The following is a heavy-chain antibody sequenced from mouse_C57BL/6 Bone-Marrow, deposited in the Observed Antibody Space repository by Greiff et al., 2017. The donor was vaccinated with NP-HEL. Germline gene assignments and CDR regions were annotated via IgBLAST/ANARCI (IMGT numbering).Heavy chain of an antibody. Sequence: EVKLMESGGDLVKPGGSLKLSCAASGFTFSSYGMSWVRQTPDKRLEWVATISSGGSYTYYPDSVKGRFTISRDNAKNTLYLQMSSLKSEDTAMYYCARDYGIRQGDYWGQGTTLTVSS. CDR2: ISSGGSYT. V-gene: IGHV5-6*01. CDR1: GFTFSSYG. CDR3: ARDYGIRQGDY. D-gene: IGHD1-1*01. J-gene: IGHJ2*01.